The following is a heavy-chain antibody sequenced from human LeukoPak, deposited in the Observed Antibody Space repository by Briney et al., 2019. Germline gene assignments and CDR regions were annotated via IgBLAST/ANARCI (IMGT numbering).Heavy chain of an antibody. V-gene: IGHV5-51*01. CDR1: GYGFTSYR. J-gene: IGHJ4*02. Sequence: GESLKISCKGSGYGFTSYRIAWVRQMPGKGLEWMGIIYPGDFDTKYSPSFQGQVTISVDKSISTAYLQWSSLKASDTAMYYCARLAGGYLFYFNFWGQGTLVTVSS. CDR2: IYPGDFDT. D-gene: IGHD5-12*01. CDR3: ARLAGGYLFYFNF.